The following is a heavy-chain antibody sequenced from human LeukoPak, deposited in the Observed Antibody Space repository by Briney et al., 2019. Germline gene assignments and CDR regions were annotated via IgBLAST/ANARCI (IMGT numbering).Heavy chain of an antibody. CDR3: TKSDHFDY. CDR1: GFTLSNYW. V-gene: IGHV3-74*03. Sequence: PGGSLRLYCAAPGFTLSNYWMHWVRQAPGKGLVWVSRGEGDGSTSTYADSVKGRFTISRDNAKNTLYLQMNSLRAEDTAMYYCTKSDHFDYWGQGTLVTVSS. J-gene: IGHJ4*02. D-gene: IGHD2-21*02. CDR2: GEGDGSTS.